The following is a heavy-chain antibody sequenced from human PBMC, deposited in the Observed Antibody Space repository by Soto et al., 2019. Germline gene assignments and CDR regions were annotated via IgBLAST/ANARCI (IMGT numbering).Heavy chain of an antibody. D-gene: IGHD3-3*01. Sequence: SGGSLRLSCAASGFTFSSYAMSWVRQAPGKGLEWVSAISGSGGSTYYADSVKGRFTISRDNSKNTLYLQMNSLRAEDTAVYYCAKDKSFGVDFYFDYWGQGTLVTVSS. CDR1: GFTFSSYA. V-gene: IGHV3-23*01. J-gene: IGHJ4*02. CDR3: AKDKSFGVDFYFDY. CDR2: ISGSGGST.